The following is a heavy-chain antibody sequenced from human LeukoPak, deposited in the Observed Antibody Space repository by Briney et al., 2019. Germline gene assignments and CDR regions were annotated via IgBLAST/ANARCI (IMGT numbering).Heavy chain of an antibody. CDR2: IIPILGIA. Sequence: GASVKVSCKASGGTFSSYAISWVRQAPGQGLEWMGRIIPILGIANYAQKFQGRVTITADKSTSTAYMELSSLRSEDTAVYYCARDGSPTYYYDSSGPKMPLDWGQGTLVTASS. CDR3: ARDGSPTYYYDSSGPKMPLD. J-gene: IGHJ4*02. CDR1: GGTFSSYA. V-gene: IGHV1-69*04. D-gene: IGHD3-22*01.